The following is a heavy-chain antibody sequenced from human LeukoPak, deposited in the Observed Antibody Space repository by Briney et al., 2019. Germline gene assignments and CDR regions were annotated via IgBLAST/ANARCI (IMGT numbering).Heavy chain of an antibody. CDR2: ISGSGGST. Sequence: GGSLRLSCAASGFTFSSYAMSWVRQAPGKGLEWVSAISGSGGSTYYADSVKGRFTISRDNSKNTLYLQMNSLRAEDTAVYYCAEGTRGNHYYDSSGYDYWGQGTLVTVSS. CDR3: AEGTRGNHYYDSSGYDY. V-gene: IGHV3-23*01. D-gene: IGHD3-22*01. CDR1: GFTFSSYA. J-gene: IGHJ4*02.